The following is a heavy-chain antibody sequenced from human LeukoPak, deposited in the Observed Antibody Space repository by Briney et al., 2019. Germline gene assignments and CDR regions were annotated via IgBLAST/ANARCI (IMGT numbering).Heavy chain of an antibody. J-gene: IGHJ4*02. CDR1: GGTFSSYA. V-gene: IGHV1-69*13. CDR3: ARGYTKDFWSGYYPYFDY. D-gene: IGHD3-3*01. CDR2: IIPIFGTA. Sequence: ASVKVSCKASGGTFSSYAISWVRQAPGQGLEWMGGIIPIFGTANYAQKFQGRVTITADESTSTAYMELSSLRSEDTAVYYCARGYTKDFWSGYYPYFDYWGQGTLVTVSS.